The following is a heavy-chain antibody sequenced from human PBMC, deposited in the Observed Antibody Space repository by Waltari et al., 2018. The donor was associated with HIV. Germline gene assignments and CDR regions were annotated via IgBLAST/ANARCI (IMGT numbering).Heavy chain of an antibody. Sequence: QLQLQESGPGLVKPSETLSLTCTVSGDSISSRTYYGGWIRHPPGKGLEWIGSVYSGGTPYYSPSLKRRVVSSVDTAKNHFSLRLSSVTAADTAVYFCASSGSSTLDNWGQGTLVCVSS. CDR2: VYSGGTP. V-gene: IGHV4-39*02. J-gene: IGHJ4*02. CDR1: GDSISSRTYY. D-gene: IGHD6-19*01. CDR3: ASSGSSTLDN.